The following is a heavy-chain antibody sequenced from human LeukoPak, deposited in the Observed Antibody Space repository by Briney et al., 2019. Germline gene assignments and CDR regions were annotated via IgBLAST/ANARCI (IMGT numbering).Heavy chain of an antibody. Sequence: GGSLRLSCAASGFTFSNAWMSWVRQAPGKGLEWVGRIKSKTDGGTTDYAAPVKGRFTISTDDSKNTLYLQMNSLKTEDTAVYYCTTEARENLGYCSVGSCQFDYWGQGTLVTVSS. V-gene: IGHV3-15*01. CDR1: GFTFSNAW. CDR2: IKSKTDGGTT. CDR3: TTEARENLGYCSVGSCQFDY. J-gene: IGHJ4*02. D-gene: IGHD2-15*01.